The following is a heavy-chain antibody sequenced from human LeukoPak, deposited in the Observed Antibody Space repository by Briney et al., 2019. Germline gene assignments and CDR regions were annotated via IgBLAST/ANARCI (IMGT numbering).Heavy chain of an antibody. D-gene: IGHD3-10*01. Sequence: PGGSLRLSCAASGFTLNSYWMHWVRQGPEKGLVWVSGINSDGSSTSYADFVRGRFTISRDNAKNTLYLQMNSLRAEDTAVYYCAHYHGSGTYAFEIWGQGTMVTVSS. CDR3: AHYHGSGTYAFEI. CDR2: INSDGSST. CDR1: GFTLNSYW. V-gene: IGHV3-74*01. J-gene: IGHJ3*02.